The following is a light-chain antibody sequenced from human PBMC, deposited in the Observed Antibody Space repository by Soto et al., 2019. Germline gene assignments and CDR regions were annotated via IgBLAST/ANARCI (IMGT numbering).Light chain of an antibody. Sequence: EIVLTQSPGSVSLSPGERATLSCRASQSVSSNYLAWYQQKPGQAPRLLIYGVSSRATGIPDRFSGSGSGTDFTLTISRLEPEDFAVYYCHQYGSSQTFGQGTKVEIK. J-gene: IGKJ1*01. CDR1: QSVSSNY. CDR2: GVS. V-gene: IGKV3-20*01. CDR3: HQYGSSQT.